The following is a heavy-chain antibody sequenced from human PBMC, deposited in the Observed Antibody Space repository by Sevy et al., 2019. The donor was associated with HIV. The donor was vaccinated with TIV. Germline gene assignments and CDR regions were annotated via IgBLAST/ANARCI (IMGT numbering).Heavy chain of an antibody. Sequence: GGSLRLSCAASGFTFSKYSMSWVRQPPGKGLEWVSTLSFGCGEIKYADSVKGRFNISRVNSKSSVYLQMNNLRPEDTAAYCCAREGCTKPHDYWGQGTLVTVSS. J-gene: IGHJ4*02. CDR3: AREGCTKPHDY. D-gene: IGHD2-8*01. CDR1: GFTFSKYS. V-gene: IGHV3-23*01. CDR2: LSFGCGEI.